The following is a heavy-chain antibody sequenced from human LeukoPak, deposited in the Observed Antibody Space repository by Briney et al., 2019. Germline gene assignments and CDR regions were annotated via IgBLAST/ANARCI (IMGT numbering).Heavy chain of an antibody. J-gene: IGHJ3*02. CDR2: TRNEASIYTT. CDR3: ASPVGATTVRAFDI. CDR1: GFIYSDHY. V-gene: IGHV3-72*01. D-gene: IGHD1-26*01. Sequence: GGSPRLSCAASGFIYSDHYMDWVRQAPGKGLEWVGRTRNEASIYTTKYAASVKGRFTISRDDSKNSLYLQMNSLKTEDTAVYYCASPVGATTVRAFDIWGQGTMVTVSS.